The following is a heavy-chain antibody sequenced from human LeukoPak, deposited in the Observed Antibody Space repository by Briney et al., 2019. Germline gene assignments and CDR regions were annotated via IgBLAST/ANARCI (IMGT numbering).Heavy chain of an antibody. J-gene: IGHJ4*02. CDR1: GFTFSNYW. V-gene: IGHV3-7*01. D-gene: IGHD5-12*01. CDR3: VRDGGVSGYDLLDY. CDR2: INQDGSEE. Sequence: GGSLRLSCAASGFTFSNYWMTWVRQAPGKGLEWVAHINQDGSEEHYMDSVKARFTISGDNAKNSLSLQMNSLRAEDTAVYYCVRDGGVSGYDLLDYWGQGTLVTVSS.